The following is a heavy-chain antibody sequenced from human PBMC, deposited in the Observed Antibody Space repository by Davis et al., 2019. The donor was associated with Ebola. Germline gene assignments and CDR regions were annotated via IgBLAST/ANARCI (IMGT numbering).Heavy chain of an antibody. Sequence: ASVKVSCKASGFTLTNYAIHWVRQAPGQGLEWMGRINPNSGGTNYAQKFQGRVTMTRDTSISTAYMELSRLRSDDTVVYYCARGDYAGWFDPWGQGTLVTVSS. CDR2: INPNSGGT. V-gene: IGHV1-2*05. CDR1: GFTLTNYA. J-gene: IGHJ5*02. D-gene: IGHD4-17*01. CDR3: ARGDYAGWFDP.